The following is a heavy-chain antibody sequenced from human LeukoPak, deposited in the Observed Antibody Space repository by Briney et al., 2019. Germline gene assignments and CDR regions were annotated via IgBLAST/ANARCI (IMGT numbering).Heavy chain of an antibody. V-gene: IGHV4-4*02. Sequence: PSETLSLTCVVSGGSISSSNWWSWVRPPPGKGLEWIGEIYHSGSTNYIPSLKTRITISVDKSKNQFSLSLTSVTAADTAVYYCARRNTPYGDLPDYWGQGTLVTVSS. CDR1: GGSISSSNW. CDR3: ARRNTPYGDLPDY. D-gene: IGHD4-17*01. J-gene: IGHJ4*02. CDR2: IYHSGST.